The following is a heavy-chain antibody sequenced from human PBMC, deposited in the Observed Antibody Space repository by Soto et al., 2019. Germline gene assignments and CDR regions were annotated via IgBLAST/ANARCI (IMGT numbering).Heavy chain of an antibody. J-gene: IGHJ4*02. CDR2: INHSGST. CDR3: ARGSMGIASEVDY. V-gene: IGHV4-34*01. CDR1: GGSFSGYY. Sequence: QVQLQQWGAGLLKPSETLSLTCAVYGGSFSGYYWSGIRQPPGKGLEWIGEINHSGSTNYNPSLKSRVPISVDTSKNQFSLKLSSVTAADTAVYYCARGSMGIASEVDYWGQGTLVTVSS. D-gene: IGHD6-13*01.